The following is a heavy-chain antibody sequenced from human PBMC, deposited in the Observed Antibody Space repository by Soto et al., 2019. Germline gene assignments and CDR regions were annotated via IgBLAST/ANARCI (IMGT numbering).Heavy chain of an antibody. CDR3: ARDLDGLVSAGLTLDVDY. Sequence: QVQLVESGGGVVQPGRSLRLSCAASGFTFSSYGMHWVRQAPGKGLEWVAVIWYDGSNKYYADSVKGRFTISRDNSKNTLYLQMNSLRAEDTAVYYCARDLDGLVSAGLTLDVDYWGQGTLVTVSS. D-gene: IGHD6-13*01. CDR1: GFTFSSYG. J-gene: IGHJ4*02. CDR2: IWYDGSNK. V-gene: IGHV3-33*01.